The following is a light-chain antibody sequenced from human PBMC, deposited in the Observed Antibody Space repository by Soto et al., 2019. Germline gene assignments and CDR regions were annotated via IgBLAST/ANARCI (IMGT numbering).Light chain of an antibody. CDR2: AAS. CDR1: QGINSW. Sequence: DIQMTQSTSSVSASVGDRVTITCRASQGINSWLAWYQQKPGRAPKLLIYAASILQSGVPSRFSGSGSGTDFTLTITSLQPEDFATYYCHQLNSFPITFGQGTRLAIK. J-gene: IGKJ5*01. CDR3: HQLNSFPIT. V-gene: IGKV1D-12*01.